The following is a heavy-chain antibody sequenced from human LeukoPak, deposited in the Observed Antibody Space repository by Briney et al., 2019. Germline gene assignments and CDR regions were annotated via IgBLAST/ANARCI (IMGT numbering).Heavy chain of an antibody. CDR2: INPSGGST. Sequence: GASVKVSCEASGYTFTSYYMHWVRQAPGQGLEWMGIINPSGGSTSYAQKFQGRVTMTRDTSTSTVYMELSSLRSEDTAVYYRARDRGDGYGLNWFDPWGQGNLVTVSS. CDR1: GYTFTSYY. J-gene: IGHJ5*02. V-gene: IGHV1-46*01. D-gene: IGHD5-24*01. CDR3: ARDRGDGYGLNWFDP.